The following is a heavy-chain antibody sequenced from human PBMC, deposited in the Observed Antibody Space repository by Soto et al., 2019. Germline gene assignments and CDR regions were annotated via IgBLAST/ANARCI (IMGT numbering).Heavy chain of an antibody. V-gene: IGHV1-69*13. Sequence: ASVKVSCKSSGYIFKNYAVTWLRQAPGQGLEWMGGIIPVFGTPDYSQKFRGRVTITADESTSTVYMELRSLTSEDTAVYYCARHLYDYVWGSYRQWGQGTLVTVSS. J-gene: IGHJ4*02. CDR1: GYIFKNYA. CDR3: ARHLYDYVWGSYRQ. CDR2: IIPVFGTP. D-gene: IGHD3-16*02.